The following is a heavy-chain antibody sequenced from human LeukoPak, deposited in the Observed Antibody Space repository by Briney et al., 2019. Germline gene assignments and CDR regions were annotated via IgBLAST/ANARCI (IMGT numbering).Heavy chain of an antibody. CDR2: ISSGGTYV. V-gene: IGHV3-21*01. D-gene: IGHD5-12*01. Sequence: GGSLRLSCAASGFTFSPYSMNWVRQAPGKGLEWVSSISSGGTYVDYADSVKGRFTISRDNAKNSLYLQMNSLRAEDTAVFYCARDPGYSNSPYYLDYWGQGTLVTVSS. CDR1: GFTFSPYS. CDR3: ARDPGYSNSPYYLDY. J-gene: IGHJ4*02.